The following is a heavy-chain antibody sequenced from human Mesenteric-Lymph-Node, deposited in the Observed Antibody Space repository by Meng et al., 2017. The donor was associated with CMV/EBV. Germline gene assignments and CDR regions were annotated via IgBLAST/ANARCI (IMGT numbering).Heavy chain of an antibody. V-gene: IGHV3-21*01. D-gene: IGHD2-2*01. CDR1: GFTFSNAW. CDR2: ISSGGTYT. J-gene: IGHJ4*02. CDR3: ARDCSTTSCYGY. Sequence: GESLKISCAASGFTFSNAWMSWVRQAPGKGLEWVSSISSGGTYTYYADSVKGRCTISRDNAKNSLYLQVNSLRAEDTAVYYCARDCSTTSCYGYWGQGTLVTVSS.